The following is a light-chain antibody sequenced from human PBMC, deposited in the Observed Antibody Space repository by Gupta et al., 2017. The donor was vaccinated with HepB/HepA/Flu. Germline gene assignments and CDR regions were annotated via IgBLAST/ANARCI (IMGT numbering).Light chain of an antibody. CDR2: DAS. CDR1: RDISNY. CDR3: QHYDNLPKYT. V-gene: IGKV1-33*01. J-gene: IGKJ2*01. Sequence: DLQMTQSPSSLSASVGDRVTITCQANRDISNYLNWYQQKPGKAPKLLIYDASILETGVPSRFSGSGSGTDFTFTINSLQPEDTATYYCQHYDNLPKYTFGQGTNLEI.